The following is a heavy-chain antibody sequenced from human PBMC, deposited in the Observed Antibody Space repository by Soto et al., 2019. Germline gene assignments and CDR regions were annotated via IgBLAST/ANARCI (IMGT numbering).Heavy chain of an antibody. CDR1: GFTFSYCA. CDR2: ITGSGYKT. V-gene: IGHV3-23*01. J-gene: IGHJ4*02. D-gene: IGHD3-16*01. CDR3: AKSNHWWSLRGDY. Sequence: EVQLLESGGGLVQPGGSLRLSCTASGFTFSYCAMTWVRQTPGKGLEWVSTITGSGYKTSYSDSVEGRFTISRDNANNSLYLQMNSLRAEDTALYYCAKSNHWWSLRGDYCGLGTLVTVSS.